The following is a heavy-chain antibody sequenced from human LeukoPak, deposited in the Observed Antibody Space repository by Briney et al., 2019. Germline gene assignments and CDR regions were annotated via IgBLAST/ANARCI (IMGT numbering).Heavy chain of an antibody. D-gene: IGHD3-3*01. CDR2: IYPGDSDT. J-gene: IGHJ3*02. CDR3: ARGGSEGRVAFWSGYYGAFDI. CDR1: GYSFTSYW. Sequence: GESLKISCKGSGYSFTSYWIGWVRQMPGKGLEWMGIIYPGDSDTRYSPSFQGQVTISADKSISTAYLQWSSLKASDTAMYYCARGGSEGRVAFWSGYYGAFDIWGQGTMVTVSS. V-gene: IGHV5-51*01.